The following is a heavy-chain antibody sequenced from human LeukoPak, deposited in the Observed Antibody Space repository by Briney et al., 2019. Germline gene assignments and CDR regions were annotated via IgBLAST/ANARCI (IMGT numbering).Heavy chain of an antibody. D-gene: IGHD3-10*01. J-gene: IGHJ5*02. CDR2: IDHSGST. CDR1: GGTFRGFF. V-gene: IGHV4-34*01. CDR3: ARGLRFHIGSGNWFDL. Sequence: SETRSLTCAVSGGTFRGFFWSWIRQPPGKGPAWIGEIDHSGSTNYDPSLESRVTLSVDTSKNQVSLTLNSVTAADTAVYYCARGLRFHIGSGNWFDLWGQGTLVTVSS.